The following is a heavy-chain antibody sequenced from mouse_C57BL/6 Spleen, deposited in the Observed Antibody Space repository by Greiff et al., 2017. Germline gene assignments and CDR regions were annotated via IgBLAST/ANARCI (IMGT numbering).Heavy chain of an antibody. J-gene: IGHJ3*01. D-gene: IGHD2-4*01. Sequence: VQLKQSGPVLVKPGASVKMSCKASGYKFTDYYMNWVKQSHGKSLEWIGVINPYNGGTSYNQKFKGKATLTVGKSSSTAYMELNSLTSEDSAVYYCANVLYYYDTFAYWGQGTLVTVAA. CDR3: ANVLYYYDTFAY. CDR2: INPYNGGT. CDR1: GYKFTDYY. V-gene: IGHV1-19*01.